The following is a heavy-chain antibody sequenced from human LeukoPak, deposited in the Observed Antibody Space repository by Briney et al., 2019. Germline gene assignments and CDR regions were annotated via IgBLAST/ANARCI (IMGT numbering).Heavy chain of an antibody. Sequence: PGGSLRLSCVASGFTLSSYAVSWVRQAPGKGLQWVSNLGISGDYAWYAGSVKGRFTISRDSSKNTLYLQMNRLGAEDTAVYYCARGGGGNSDFLTTYTGASLSFDYWGQGALVTVSS. J-gene: IGHJ4*02. D-gene: IGHD3-9*01. V-gene: IGHV3-23*01. CDR1: GFTLSSYA. CDR2: LGISGDYA. CDR3: ARGGGGNSDFLTTYTGASLSFDY.